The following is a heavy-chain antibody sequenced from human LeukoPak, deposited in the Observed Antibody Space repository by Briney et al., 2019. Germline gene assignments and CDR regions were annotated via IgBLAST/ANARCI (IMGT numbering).Heavy chain of an antibody. J-gene: IGHJ4*02. V-gene: IGHV3-30*03. CDR3: ASRGFVVVPAAMDY. D-gene: IGHD2-2*01. CDR1: GFTFSTYA. CDR2: ISYDGSDK. Sequence: PGTSLRLSCAASGFTFSTYAIHWVRQAPGKGLEWVALISYDGSDKYYADSVKGRFTISRDNSKNTLYLQMNSLRAEDTAVYYCASRGFVVVPAAMDYWGQETLVTVSS.